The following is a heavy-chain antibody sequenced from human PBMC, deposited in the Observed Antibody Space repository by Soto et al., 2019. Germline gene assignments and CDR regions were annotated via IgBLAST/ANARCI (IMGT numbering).Heavy chain of an antibody. V-gene: IGHV1-69*13. CDR3: ARASAPGSYYSPPNF. D-gene: IGHD3-10*01. CDR2: IIPSFGTA. CDR1: AGPFPSHA. J-gene: IGHJ4*02. Sequence: SVKVFCKASAGPFPSHAISWGRAAPGQGLEWRGGIIPSFGTANNAQKFQGRVTITADESTSTAYMELSSLRSEDTAVYYCARASAPGSYYSPPNFWGQGTLVTVSS.